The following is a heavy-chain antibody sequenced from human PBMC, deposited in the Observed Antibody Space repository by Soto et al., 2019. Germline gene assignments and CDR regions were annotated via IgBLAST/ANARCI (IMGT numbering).Heavy chain of an antibody. CDR1: GYTFTSYG. CDR3: ARRVSGYDLY. V-gene: IGHV1-18*04. Sequence: GASVKVSCKASGYTFTSYGISWVRQAHGQGLERMGWISAYNGNTNYAQKLQGRVTMTTDTSTGTAYMGLRSLRSDDTAVYYCARRVSGYDLYWGQGTLVTVSS. D-gene: IGHD5-12*01. J-gene: IGHJ4*02. CDR2: ISAYNGNT.